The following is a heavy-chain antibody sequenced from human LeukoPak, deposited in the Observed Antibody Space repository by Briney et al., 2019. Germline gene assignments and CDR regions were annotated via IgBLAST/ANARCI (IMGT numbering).Heavy chain of an antibody. CDR2: IFSGGNT. J-gene: IGHJ5*02. CDR1: GFSVSSAY. Sequence: PGGSLRLSCAASGFSVSSAYMNWVRQAPGKGLQWVSVIFSGGNTYYADSVKARFTISRDNSKNTLYLQMNSLRAEDTAVYYCARSLYDILTGYYSGNWFDPWGQGTLVTVSS. CDR3: ARSLYDILTGYYSGNWFDP. D-gene: IGHD3-9*01. V-gene: IGHV3-53*01.